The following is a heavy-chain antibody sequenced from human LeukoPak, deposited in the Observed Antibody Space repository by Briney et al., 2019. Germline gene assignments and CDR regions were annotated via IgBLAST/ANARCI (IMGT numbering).Heavy chain of an antibody. D-gene: IGHD1-26*01. CDR3: ARERELPGAFDI. J-gene: IGHJ3*02. Sequence: PGGSLRLSCAASGFTFSSYAMHWVRQAPGKGLEWVAVISYDGSNKYYADSVKGRFTISRDNSKNTLYLQMNSLRAEDTAVYYCARERELPGAFDIWGQGTMVTVSS. V-gene: IGHV3-30-3*01. CDR1: GFTFSSYA. CDR2: ISYDGSNK.